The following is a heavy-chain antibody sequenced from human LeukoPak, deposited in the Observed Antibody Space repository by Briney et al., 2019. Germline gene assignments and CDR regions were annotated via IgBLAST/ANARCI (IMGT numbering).Heavy chain of an antibody. Sequence: GGSLRLSCAASGFTFSSYAMSWVRQAPGKGLEWVSAISGSGGTTYYADSVKGRFTISRDNSKGTLYVQMNSLRAEDTAVYCCAIVVAARQGTIDPWGQGTLVTISS. V-gene: IGHV3-23*01. CDR1: GFTFSSYA. CDR3: AIVVAARQGTIDP. CDR2: ISGSGGTT. J-gene: IGHJ5*02. D-gene: IGHD6-6*01.